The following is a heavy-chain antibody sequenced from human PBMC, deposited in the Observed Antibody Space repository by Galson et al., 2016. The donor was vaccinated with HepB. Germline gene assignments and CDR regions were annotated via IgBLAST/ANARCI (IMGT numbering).Heavy chain of an antibody. J-gene: IGHJ4*02. CDR1: GGSLSTYY. Sequence: SETLSLTCAVSGGSLSTYYWSWIRQPPGKGLEWIGYVYYSGTTNYNPSLKSRLTISLDTSKNQFSLQLTSVTAADTAVYYCATLSRDGYTHLDYWGQGTLVTVSS. D-gene: IGHD5-24*01. V-gene: IGHV4-59*12. CDR2: VYYSGTT. CDR3: ATLSRDGYTHLDY.